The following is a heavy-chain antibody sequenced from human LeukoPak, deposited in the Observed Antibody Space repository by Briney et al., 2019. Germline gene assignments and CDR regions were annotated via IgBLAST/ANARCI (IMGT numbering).Heavy chain of an antibody. D-gene: IGHD2-2*01. V-gene: IGHV3-23*01. Sequence: EAGGSLRLSCAVSGFAFGSEAMSWVRQSPARGLEWVASISPGGGTTYYADYVKGRFTISRDNAKNSLYLQMNSLRAEDTALYYCAKATYCSSTSCYHTLGGGDWFDPWGQGTLVTVSS. J-gene: IGHJ5*02. CDR1: GFAFGSEA. CDR3: AKATYCSSTSCYHTLGGGDWFDP. CDR2: ISPGGGTT.